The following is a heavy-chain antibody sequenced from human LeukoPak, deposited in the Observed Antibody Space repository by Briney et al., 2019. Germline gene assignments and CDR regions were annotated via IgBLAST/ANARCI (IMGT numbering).Heavy chain of an antibody. CDR2: IYYSGST. J-gene: IGHJ3*02. CDR1: GASISSSRYY. Sequence: SETLSLTCTVSGASISSSRYYWGWLRQPPGKGLEWFGRIYYSGSTYYNPSLKRRVTISVDTSKNQFSLKLSSVTAADTAVYYGARCPPRVLWFGGGHEAFDIWGQGTMVTVSS. D-gene: IGHD3-10*01. V-gene: IGHV4-39*01. CDR3: ARCPPRVLWFGGGHEAFDI.